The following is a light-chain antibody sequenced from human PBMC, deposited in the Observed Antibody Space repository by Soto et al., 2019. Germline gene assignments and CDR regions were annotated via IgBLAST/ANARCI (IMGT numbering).Light chain of an antibody. J-gene: IGLJ1*01. Sequence: QSALTQPASVSGSPGQSITISCTVTSSDVGAYKYVSWYQQHPGKAPKVMIYEVSNRPSAVSNRFSGSKSGNTASLTISGLQAEDEADYFCSSYSSSSTLFVFGTGTKVTLL. CDR1: SSDVGAYKY. CDR3: SSYSSSSTLFV. V-gene: IGLV2-14*01. CDR2: EVS.